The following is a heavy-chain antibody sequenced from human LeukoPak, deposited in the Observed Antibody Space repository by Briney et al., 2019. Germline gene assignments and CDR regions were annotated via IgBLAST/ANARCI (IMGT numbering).Heavy chain of an antibody. CDR1: GYTFTGYY. V-gene: IGHV1-2*02. D-gene: IGHD3-3*01. Sequence: ASVKVSCKASGYTFTGYYMHWVRQAPGQGLEWMGWINPNSGDTNYAQEFQGRVTMTRDTSISTAYMELSRLRSDDTAVYYCAREMYYDFWRGSDYWGQGTLVTVSS. J-gene: IGHJ4*02. CDR2: INPNSGDT. CDR3: AREMYYDFWRGSDY.